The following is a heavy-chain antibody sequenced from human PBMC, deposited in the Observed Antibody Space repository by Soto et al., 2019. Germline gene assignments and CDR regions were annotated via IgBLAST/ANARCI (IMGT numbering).Heavy chain of an antibody. CDR3: ARGYSSSWSPGPPFQH. CDR1: GYTFTGYY. CDR2: INPNSGGT. V-gene: IGHV1-2*04. D-gene: IGHD6-13*01. J-gene: IGHJ1*01. Sequence: ASVKVSCKASGYTFTGYYMHWVRQAPGQGLEWMGWINPNSGGTNYAQKFQGWVTMTRDTSISTAYMELSRLRSDDTAVYYCARGYSSSWSPGPPFQHWGQGTLVTVSS.